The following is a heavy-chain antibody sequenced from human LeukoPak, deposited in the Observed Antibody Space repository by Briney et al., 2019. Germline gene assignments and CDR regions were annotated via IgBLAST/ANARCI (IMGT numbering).Heavy chain of an antibody. CDR2: IGSSSSYI. Sequence: GRSLRLSCAASGFTFSSYGMNWVRQAPGKGLEWVSSIGSSSSYIYYADSVKGRFTISRDNAKNSLYLQMNSLRAEDTAVYYCARHPGFGSATPYYFDYWGQGTLVTVSS. CDR3: ARHPGFGSATPYYFDY. D-gene: IGHD3-10*01. J-gene: IGHJ4*02. CDR1: GFTFSSYG. V-gene: IGHV3-21*01.